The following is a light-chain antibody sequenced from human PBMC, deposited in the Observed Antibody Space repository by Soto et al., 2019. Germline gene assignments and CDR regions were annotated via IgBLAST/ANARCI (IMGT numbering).Light chain of an antibody. CDR3: MKSTQLPPN. J-gene: IGKJ5*01. Sequence: DVVMTQSPLSLSAAPGQAAYISCRSSQILLHITGETFLFWYLQKPGQSPQLLIYEVSTRVSGVPDRFSGSGSGTDFTLEISRVETDDVGIYYCMKSTQLPPNVGQGTQLEIK. CDR2: EVS. CDR1: QILLHITGETF. V-gene: IGKV2D-29*02.